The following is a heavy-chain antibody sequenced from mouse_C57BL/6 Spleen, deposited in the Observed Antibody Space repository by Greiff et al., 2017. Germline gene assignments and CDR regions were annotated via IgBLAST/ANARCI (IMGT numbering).Heavy chain of an antibody. CDR2: IDPSDSYT. Sequence: QVQLKQPGAELVMPGASVKLSCKASGYTFTSYWMHWVKQRPGQGLEWIGEIDPSDSYTNYNQKFKGKSTLTVDKSSSTAYMQLSSLTSEDSAVYYCARSTMVTTGYFDVWGTGTTVTVSS. V-gene: IGHV1-69*01. CDR3: ARSTMVTTGYFDV. CDR1: GYTFTSYW. D-gene: IGHD2-2*01. J-gene: IGHJ1*03.